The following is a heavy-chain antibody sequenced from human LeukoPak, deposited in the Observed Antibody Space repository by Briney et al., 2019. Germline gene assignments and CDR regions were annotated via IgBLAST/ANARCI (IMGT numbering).Heavy chain of an antibody. J-gene: IGHJ3*02. Sequence: GESLKISCTASGYSFTSYWIGWVRQMPGKGLEWMGIIYPGDSDTRYNPSFQGQVTNSADKSISTAFLQWSSLKASDTAMYYCASGGWMATSNAFDIWGQGTMVTVSS. CDR2: IYPGDSDT. V-gene: IGHV5-51*01. CDR3: ASGGWMATSNAFDI. CDR1: GYSFTSYW. D-gene: IGHD5-24*01.